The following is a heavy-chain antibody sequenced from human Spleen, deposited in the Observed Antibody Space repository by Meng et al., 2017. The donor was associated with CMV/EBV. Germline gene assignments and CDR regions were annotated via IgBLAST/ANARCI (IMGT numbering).Heavy chain of an antibody. CDR1: GFTFGYYA. CDR2: IGTVGDT. Sequence: GESLKISCAGSGFTFGYYAMHWVRQPPGKGLEWVSSIGTVGDTYSIGSMKGRFIISREDAKNSVYLQMNGLRDGDTGLYYCARARSPTHFDYWGQGALVTVSS. V-gene: IGHV3-13*01. CDR3: ARARSPTHFDY. J-gene: IGHJ4*02.